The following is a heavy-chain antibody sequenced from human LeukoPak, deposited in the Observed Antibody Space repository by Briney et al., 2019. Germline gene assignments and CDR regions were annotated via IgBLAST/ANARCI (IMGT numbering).Heavy chain of an antibody. Sequence: GSSVKVSCKASGGTFSSYAISWVRQAPGQGLEWMGGFIPIFGTANYAQKFQGRVTITADKSTSTAYMELSSLRSEDTAVYYCARVLQYSNYVRWFDPWGQGTLVTVSS. V-gene: IGHV1-69*06. CDR3: ARVLQYSNYVRWFDP. CDR2: FIPIFGTA. J-gene: IGHJ5*02. D-gene: IGHD4-11*01. CDR1: GGTFSSYA.